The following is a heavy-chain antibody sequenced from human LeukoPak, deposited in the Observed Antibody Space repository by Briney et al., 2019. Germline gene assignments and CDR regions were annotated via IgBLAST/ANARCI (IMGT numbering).Heavy chain of an antibody. V-gene: IGHV4-28*03. D-gene: IGHD2/OR15-2a*01. CDR2: IYHSGST. J-gene: IGHJ3*02. CDR1: GYSITSTSF. Sequence: KASETLSLTCSVSGYSITSTSFWAWIRQTPGKGLEWIGYIYHSGSTYYNPSLKSRVTISVDTSKNQFSLKLSSVTAADTAVYYCARAGTIVPLDAFDIWGQGTMVTVSS. CDR3: ARAGTIVPLDAFDI.